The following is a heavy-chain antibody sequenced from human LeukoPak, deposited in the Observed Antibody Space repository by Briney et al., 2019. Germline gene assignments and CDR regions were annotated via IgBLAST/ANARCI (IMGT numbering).Heavy chain of an antibody. CDR3: AKVQGQDRYCSRTICYYYYMDV. Sequence: ASVKVSCKVSGYTLTELSMHWVRQAPGKGLEWMGGFDPEDGETIYAQKFQGRVTMTEDTSTDTAYMELSSLRSEDTAVYYCAKVQGQDRYCSRTICYYYYMDVWGKGTTVAVSS. D-gene: IGHD2-2*01. CDR2: FDPEDGET. J-gene: IGHJ6*03. V-gene: IGHV1-24*01. CDR1: GYTLTELS.